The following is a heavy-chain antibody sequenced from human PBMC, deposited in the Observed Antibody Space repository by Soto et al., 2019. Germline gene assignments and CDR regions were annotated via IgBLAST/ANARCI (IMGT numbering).Heavy chain of an antibody. Sequence: GGSLRLSCEASGFTVSTNYVGWVRQAPGKGPEWVSVIYSGGTSDYADSVKGRFTISRDNSKNTVYLQMNNLRAEDTAIYYCTRSFYSILTGYYSNYFDYWGQGTLVTVSS. V-gene: IGHV3-53*01. J-gene: IGHJ4*02. D-gene: IGHD3-9*01. CDR2: IYSGGTS. CDR3: TRSFYSILTGYYSNYFDY. CDR1: GFTVSTNY.